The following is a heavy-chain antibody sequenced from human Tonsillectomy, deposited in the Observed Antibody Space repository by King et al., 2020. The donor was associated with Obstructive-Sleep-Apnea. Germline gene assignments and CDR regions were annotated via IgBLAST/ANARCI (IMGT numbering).Heavy chain of an antibody. Sequence: QLQESGPGLVKPSETLSLTCTVSGGPISSRTNYWGWIRQPPGKGLQWIGSLYYSASTYYNPSLKSRVTISVDTSKNQFSLKLGSVTAADTAVYYCARGERENYDILTGYYILDWFDPWGQGTLVTVSS. D-gene: IGHD3-9*01. CDR1: GGPISSRTNY. CDR3: ARGERENYDILTGYYILDWFDP. CDR2: LYYSAST. V-gene: IGHV4-39*07. J-gene: IGHJ5*02.